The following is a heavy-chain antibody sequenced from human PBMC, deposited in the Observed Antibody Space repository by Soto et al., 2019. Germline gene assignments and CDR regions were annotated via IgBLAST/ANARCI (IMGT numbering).Heavy chain of an antibody. CDR1: GGSISSGDYY. CDR2: IYYSGSA. J-gene: IGHJ4*02. D-gene: IGHD3-22*01. V-gene: IGHV4-30-4*02. Sequence: PSETLALTCTVSGGSISSGDYYWSWIRQPPGKGLEWIGYIYYSGSAYYNPSLKSRVTISVDTSKNQFSLKLSSVTAEDTAVYCCSRVMSSGYPLYYFGYCGQGT. CDR3: SRVMSSGYPLYYFGY.